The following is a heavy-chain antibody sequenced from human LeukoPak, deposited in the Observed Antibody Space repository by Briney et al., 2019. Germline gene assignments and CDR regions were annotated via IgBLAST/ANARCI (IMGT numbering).Heavy chain of an antibody. V-gene: IGHV4-31*03. Sequence: SQTLSLTCTVSGGSISSGGYYWSWIRQHPGKGLEWIGYIYYSGSTNYNPSLKSRVTISVDTSKNQFSLKLSSVTAADTAVYYCARGRLDIVATTPHFDYWGQGTLVTVSS. CDR1: GGSISSGGYY. CDR2: IYYSGST. CDR3: ARGRLDIVATTPHFDY. D-gene: IGHD5-12*01. J-gene: IGHJ4*02.